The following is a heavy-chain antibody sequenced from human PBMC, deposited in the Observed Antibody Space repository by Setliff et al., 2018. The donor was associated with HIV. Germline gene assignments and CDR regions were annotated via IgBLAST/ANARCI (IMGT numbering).Heavy chain of an antibody. Sequence: PSETLSLTCAVYGGSFSGYYWSWFRQPPGKGLEWLGEINHSGSTNYNMSLWSRVTISLDASRNQFSLELISVTSADTAVYYCARGSGKMVRGICSGSYYYFMDVWGKGTTVTVSS. CDR2: INHSGST. CDR1: GGSFSGYY. J-gene: IGHJ6*03. D-gene: IGHD3-10*01. CDR3: ARGSGKMVRGICSGSYYYFMDV. V-gene: IGHV4-34*01.